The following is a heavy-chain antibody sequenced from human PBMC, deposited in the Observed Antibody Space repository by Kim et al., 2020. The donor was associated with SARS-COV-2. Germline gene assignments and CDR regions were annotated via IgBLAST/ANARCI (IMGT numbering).Heavy chain of an antibody. CDR3: ARPTELRVGWFDP. J-gene: IGHJ5*02. CDR2: IYYSGST. CDR1: GGSISSSSYY. V-gene: IGHV4-39*01. D-gene: IGHD1-26*01. Sequence: SETLSLTCTVSGGSISSSSYYWGWIRQPPGKGLEWIGSIYYSGSTYYNPSLKSRVTISVDTSKNQFSLKLSSVTAADTAVHYCARPTELRVGWFDPWGQGTLVTVSS.